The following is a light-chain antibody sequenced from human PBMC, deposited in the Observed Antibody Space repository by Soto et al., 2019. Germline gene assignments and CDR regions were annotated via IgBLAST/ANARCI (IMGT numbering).Light chain of an antibody. V-gene: IGKV1-5*03. J-gene: IGKJ4*01. CDR2: KAS. CDR1: QSISSW. Sequence: DIYMTQSPSTLSASVGDRVTITCRASQSISSWLAWYQQKPGKAPKLLIYKASSLEGGVPSRFSGSGSGTEFTLTISSLQPDDFATYYCQQYNSYPITFGGGTKVDI. CDR3: QQYNSYPIT.